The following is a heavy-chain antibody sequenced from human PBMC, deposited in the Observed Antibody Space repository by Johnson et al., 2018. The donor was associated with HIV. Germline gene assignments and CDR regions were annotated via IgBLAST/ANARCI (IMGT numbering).Heavy chain of an antibody. J-gene: IGHJ3*02. Sequence: QVQVVESGGGVVQPGRSLRLSCAASGFTFSSYAMNWVRQAPGKGLEWVSVISYDGSTPYYADSVKGRFTLSRDNSKNPLYLKMNSLRAEDTAVYSCAQGVINYDDKWVDAFDIWGQGTMVTVSS. D-gene: IGHD3-16*01. CDR3: AQGVINYDDKWVDAFDI. V-gene: IGHV3-30-3*02. CDR2: ISYDGSTP. CDR1: GFTFSSYA.